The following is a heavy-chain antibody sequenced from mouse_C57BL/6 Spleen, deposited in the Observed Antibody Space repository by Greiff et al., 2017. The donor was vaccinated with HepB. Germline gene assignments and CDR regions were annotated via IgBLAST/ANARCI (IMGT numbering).Heavy chain of an antibody. CDR3: GRCADY. CDR2: IDPANGNT. CDR1: GFNIKNTY. V-gene: IGHV14-3*01. Sequence: EVQLQQSVAELVRPGASVKLSCTASGFNIKNTYMHWVKQRPEQGLEWIGMIDPANGNTNYAPKFQGKATITADKSSNTAYLKLSSLTSEDAAVYYSGRCADYWGQGTTLTVSS. J-gene: IGHJ2*01.